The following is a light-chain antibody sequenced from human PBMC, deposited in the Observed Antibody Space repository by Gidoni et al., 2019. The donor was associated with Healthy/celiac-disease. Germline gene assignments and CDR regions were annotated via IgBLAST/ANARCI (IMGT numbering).Light chain of an antibody. CDR3: QSADSSHVV. V-gene: IGLV3-25*02. Sequence: SYELTQPPAVSVSPGQTARITCSGDALPKQYAYWYQQKPGQAPVLVIYKDSERPSGIPERFSGSSSGTTVTLTISGVQAEDEADYYCQSADSSHVVFGGGTKLPVL. J-gene: IGLJ2*01. CDR2: KDS. CDR1: ALPKQY.